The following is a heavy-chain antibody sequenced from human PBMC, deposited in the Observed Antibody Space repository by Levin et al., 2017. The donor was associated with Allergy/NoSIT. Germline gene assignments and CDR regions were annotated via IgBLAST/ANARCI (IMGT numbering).Heavy chain of an antibody. J-gene: IGHJ4*02. D-gene: IGHD6-13*01. CDR1: GFTFSSYA. Sequence: GGSLRLSCAASGFTFSSYAMSWVRQAPGKGLEWVSAISGSGGSTYYADSVKGRFTISRDNSKNTLYLQMNSLRAEDTAVYYCAKDAGYSSSWDYYFDYWGQGTLVTVSS. V-gene: IGHV3-23*01. CDR3: AKDAGYSSSWDYYFDY. CDR2: ISGSGGST.